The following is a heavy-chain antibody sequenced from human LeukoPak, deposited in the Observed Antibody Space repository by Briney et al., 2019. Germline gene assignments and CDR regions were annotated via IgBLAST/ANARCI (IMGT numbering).Heavy chain of an antibody. Sequence: GGSPRLSCAASGFTFSSYAMSWVRQAPGKGLEWVSAISGSGGSTYYADSVKGRFTISRDNSKNTLYLQMNSLRSDDTAVYYCARATQDSPMVRALNWFDPWGQGTLVTVSS. J-gene: IGHJ5*02. V-gene: IGHV3-23*01. CDR1: GFTFSSYA. CDR2: ISGSGGST. CDR3: ARATQDSPMVRALNWFDP. D-gene: IGHD3-10*01.